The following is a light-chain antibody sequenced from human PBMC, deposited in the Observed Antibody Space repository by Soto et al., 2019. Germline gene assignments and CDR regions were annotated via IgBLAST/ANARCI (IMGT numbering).Light chain of an antibody. CDR3: QQYNSY. CDR2: KVS. V-gene: IGKV1-5*03. J-gene: IGKJ4*01. Sequence: DIPMTQAPSTLSASLGDSVPITCRASQNIKTWLAWYQQKPGKAPKLLIYKVSTLENGVPSRFSGSGFGTEFTLTISSLQPDDFATYYCQQYNSYLGGGPKVDI. CDR1: QNIKTW.